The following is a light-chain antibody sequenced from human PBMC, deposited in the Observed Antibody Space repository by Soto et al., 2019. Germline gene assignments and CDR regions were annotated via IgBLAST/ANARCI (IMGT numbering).Light chain of an antibody. J-gene: IGLJ2*01. V-gene: IGLV1-44*01. CDR1: SSNIGSNT. CDR3: AARDDSLNVVV. Sequence: QSVLTQPPSASGTPGQRVTISCSGSSSNIGSNTVNWYQQLPGTAPKLLIYSNNQRPSGVPVRFSGSKSGTSASLAISGLQSEDEADYYCAARDDSLNVVVFGGGTKLTVL. CDR2: SNN.